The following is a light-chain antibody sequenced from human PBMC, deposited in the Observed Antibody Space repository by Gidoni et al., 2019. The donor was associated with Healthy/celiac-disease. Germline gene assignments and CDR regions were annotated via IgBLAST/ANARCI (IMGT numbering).Light chain of an antibody. CDR1: QGISSY. J-gene: IGKJ5*01. CDR3: QQLNSYLPT. Sequence: DIQLTQSPSFLSASVGDRVTITCRASQGISSYLAWYQQKPGNAPKLLIYAASTLQSGVPSRFSGSGSGTEFTLTISSLQPEDFATYYCQQLNSYLPTFGQGTRLEIK. V-gene: IGKV1-9*01. CDR2: AAS.